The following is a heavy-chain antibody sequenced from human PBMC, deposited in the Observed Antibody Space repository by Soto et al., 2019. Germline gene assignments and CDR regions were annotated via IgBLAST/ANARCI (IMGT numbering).Heavy chain of an antibody. V-gene: IGHV1-69*06. D-gene: IGHD3-3*01. Sequence: QERLVQSGAEVRKPGSSVKVSCKVTGGTSTRYAINWVRQAPGQGLEWMGGIVPMFGTSKYAQKFQGRVTTTADTSTNIAYMELRSLRSEDTAVYYCNRSSEYDFWSGYLWGQGTLVSVAS. CDR2: IVPMFGTS. J-gene: IGHJ4*02. CDR3: NRSSEYDFWSGYL. CDR1: GGTSTRYA.